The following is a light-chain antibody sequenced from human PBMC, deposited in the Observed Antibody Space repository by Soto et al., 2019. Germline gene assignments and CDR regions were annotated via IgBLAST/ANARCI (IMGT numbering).Light chain of an antibody. CDR1: SSTVGGFNV. V-gene: IGLV2-23*01. Sequence: QSLMTQPASVSGSPGQSITISCTGTSSTVGGFNVVSWYQQHPGKAPKVIIYEGIKRPSGISNRFSGSNSGSTASLTISGLQAEDEADYHCCSYVGATTYVFGTGTKVTVL. J-gene: IGLJ1*01. CDR3: CSYVGATTYV. CDR2: EGI.